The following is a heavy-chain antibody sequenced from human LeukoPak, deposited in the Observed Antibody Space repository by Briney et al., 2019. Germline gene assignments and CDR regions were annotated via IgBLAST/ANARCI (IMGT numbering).Heavy chain of an antibody. V-gene: IGHV3-21*01. CDR2: ISSNGDSI. Sequence: GESLRLSCAASGLTFQNTWMHWIRQAPGKGLVWVSSISSNGDSIYYGDSVKGRFTMSRDNAKNSLYLQLSSLRAEDTAVYYCARDGIYSSGWYWFDPWGQGTLVTVSS. D-gene: IGHD6-19*01. J-gene: IGHJ5*02. CDR1: GLTFQNTW. CDR3: ARDGIYSSGWYWFDP.